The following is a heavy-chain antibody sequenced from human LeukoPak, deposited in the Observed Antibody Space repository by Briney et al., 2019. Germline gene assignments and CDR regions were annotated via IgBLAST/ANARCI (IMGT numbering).Heavy chain of an antibody. V-gene: IGHV4-4*07. Sequence: SETLSLTCTVSGGSISGYYWSWIRQPAGKGLEWIGRIYIGESTKYNPSLESRATMSVDTSKNQFSLRLSSVTAADTAVYYCARWRDAFDIWGQGTMVTVSS. CDR2: IYIGEST. J-gene: IGHJ3*02. CDR3: ARWRDAFDI. CDR1: GGSISGYY. D-gene: IGHD3-3*01.